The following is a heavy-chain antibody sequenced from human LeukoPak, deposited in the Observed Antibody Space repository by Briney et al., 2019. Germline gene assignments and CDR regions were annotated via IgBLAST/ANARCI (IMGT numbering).Heavy chain of an antibody. Sequence: PSETLSLTCTVSGGSISSYYWSWIRQPPGKGLEGIGYIYYSGSTNYNPSLKSRVTISVDTSKNQFSLKLSSVTAADTAVYYCARAKPYDSSGSLDYWGQGTLVTVSS. J-gene: IGHJ4*02. D-gene: IGHD3-22*01. CDR2: IYYSGST. V-gene: IGHV4-59*01. CDR3: ARAKPYDSSGSLDY. CDR1: GGSISSYY.